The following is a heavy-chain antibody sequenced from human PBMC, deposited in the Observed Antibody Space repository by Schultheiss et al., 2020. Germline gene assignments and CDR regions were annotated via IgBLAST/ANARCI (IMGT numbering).Heavy chain of an antibody. D-gene: IGHD2-2*01. CDR3: ARVRGAAIAYGMDV. J-gene: IGHJ6*02. CDR2: ISGSRSGT. V-gene: IGHV3-23*01. Sequence: GGSLRLSCAASGFTFSSYAMSWVRQAPGKGLEWVSHISGSRSGTYYADSVKGRFTISRDNAKNSLYLQMNSLRAEDTAVYYCARVRGAAIAYGMDVWGQGTTVTVSS. CDR1: GFTFSSYA.